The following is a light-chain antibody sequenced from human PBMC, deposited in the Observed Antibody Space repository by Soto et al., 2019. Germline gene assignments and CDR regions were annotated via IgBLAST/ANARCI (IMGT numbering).Light chain of an antibody. CDR3: QQYESSWT. CDR2: GAS. V-gene: IGKV3-20*01. J-gene: IGKJ1*01. CDR1: QSISSTF. Sequence: EIVLTQSPGTLSLSPGEGATLSCRASQSISSTFLAWYQHKPGQAPRVLIYGASRRAAGIPYRFSGSGSGTDFTLTISRLEPEDFAVYYCQQYESSWTFGQGTKVEVK.